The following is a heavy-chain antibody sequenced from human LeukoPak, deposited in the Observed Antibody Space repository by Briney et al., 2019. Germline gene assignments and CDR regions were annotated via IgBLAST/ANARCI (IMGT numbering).Heavy chain of an antibody. CDR2: INPNSGGT. CDR3: ARGAWGDGYNSPDY. J-gene: IGHJ4*02. D-gene: IGHD5-24*01. CDR1: GYTFTGYY. V-gene: IGHV1-2*02. Sequence: ASVKVSCKASGYTFTGYYMHWVRQAPGQGLEWMGWINPNSGGTNYAQKFQGRVTMTRDTSISTAYMELSRLRSDDTAVYYCARGAWGDGYNSPDYWGQGTLVTVSS.